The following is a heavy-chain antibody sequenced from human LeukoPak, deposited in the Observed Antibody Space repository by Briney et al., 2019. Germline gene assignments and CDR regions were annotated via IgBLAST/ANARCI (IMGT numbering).Heavy chain of an antibody. CDR1: GFTLSSSS. J-gene: IGHJ3*02. CDR2: ISRSSSYI. V-gene: IGHV3-21*01. Sequence: GGSLRLSCEASGFTLSSSSMNWARQAPGKKLEWGSSISRSSSYISYADSVKGRFTISRDNAKNSLYLQMNSLRAEDTAVYYCAREGPRSGAFDIWGQGTMVTVSS. D-gene: IGHD3-10*01. CDR3: AREGPRSGAFDI.